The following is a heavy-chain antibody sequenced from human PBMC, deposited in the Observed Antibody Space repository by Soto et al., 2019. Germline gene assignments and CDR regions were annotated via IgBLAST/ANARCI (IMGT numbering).Heavy chain of an antibody. CDR2: IYYSGST. J-gene: IGHJ6*02. CDR1: GGSVSSGSYY. Sequence: PSETLSLTCSVSGGSVSSGSYYWSWIRQPPGKGLEWIGYIYYSGSTNYNPSLKSRVTISVDTSKNQFSLKLSSVTAADTAVYYCARDGAPYYYYGMDVWGQGTTVTVSS. V-gene: IGHV4-61*01. CDR3: ARDGAPYYYYGMDV.